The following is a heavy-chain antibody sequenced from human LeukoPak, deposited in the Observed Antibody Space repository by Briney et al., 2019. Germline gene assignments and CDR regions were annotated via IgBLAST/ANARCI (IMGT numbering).Heavy chain of an antibody. V-gene: IGHV3-30*02. Sequence: GGSLRLSCAASGFTFSTFGMHWVRQAPGKGLEWVAFTLYDGSNKYYADSVKGRFTISRDNSKNTLYLQVNSLRPEDTAVYYCAKHTVLGAFDIWGQGTMVTISS. J-gene: IGHJ3*02. CDR3: AKHTVLGAFDI. CDR1: GFTFSTFG. CDR2: TLYDGSNK.